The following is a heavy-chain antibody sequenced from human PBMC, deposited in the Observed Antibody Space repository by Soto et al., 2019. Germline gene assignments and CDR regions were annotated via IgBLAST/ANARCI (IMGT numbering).Heavy chain of an antibody. J-gene: IGHJ5*02. V-gene: IGHV1-69*17. CDR3: ARRGCNEWFDP. CDR1: GDIFSSSA. Sequence: QVQLVQSGAEVKKPGSSVKVSCKASGDIFSSSAISWVRQAPGLGLEWMGGILPLFGIANYAQNFQGRVTITAEKSTGTVYMELSSLRSEDTAVYYGARRGCNEWFDPLGQGTLVTVSS. CDR2: ILPLFGIA. D-gene: IGHD1-1*01.